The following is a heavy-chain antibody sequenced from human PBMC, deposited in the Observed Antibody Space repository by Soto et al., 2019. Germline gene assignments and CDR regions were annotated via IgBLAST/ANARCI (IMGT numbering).Heavy chain of an antibody. J-gene: IGHJ2*01. V-gene: IGHV3-13*01. D-gene: IGHD2-15*01. CDR1: GFTFSSYD. Sequence: PGGSLRLSCAASGFTFSSYDMHWVRQATGKGLEWVSAIGTAGDTYYPGSVKGRLTISRENAKNSLYLQMNSLRAGDTAVYYCARDRSGWYFDLWGRGTLVTVSS. CDR2: IGTAGDT. CDR3: ARDRSGWYFDL.